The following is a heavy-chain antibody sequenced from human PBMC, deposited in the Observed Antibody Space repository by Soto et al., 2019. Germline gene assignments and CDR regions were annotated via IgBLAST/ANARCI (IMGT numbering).Heavy chain of an antibody. CDR1: GGSISSYY. CDR2: IYYSGST. V-gene: IGHV4-59*01. J-gene: IGHJ5*02. CDR3: ARDSSIWSLIDNWFDP. Sequence: SETLSLTCTVSGGSISSYYWSWIRQPPGKGLEWIGYIYYSGSTNYNPSLKSRVTISVDTSKNQFSLKLSSVTAADTAVYYCARDSSIWSLIDNWFDPGAQGTLVTVSS. D-gene: IGHD6-13*01.